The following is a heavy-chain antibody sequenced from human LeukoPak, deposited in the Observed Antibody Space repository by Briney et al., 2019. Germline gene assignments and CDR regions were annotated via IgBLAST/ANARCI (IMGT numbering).Heavy chain of an antibody. CDR2: INWNGGST. CDR3: ARGFLADLSMVWVDY. J-gene: IGHJ4*02. Sequence: GRSLRLSCAASGFSFDDYGMSWVRQAPGQGLEWVSGINWNGGSTGYADSVKGRFTISRDNAKNSLYLQMSSLRAEDTALYYCARGFLADLSMVWVDYWGQGTLVTVSS. V-gene: IGHV3-20*04. D-gene: IGHD3-10*01. CDR1: GFSFDDYG.